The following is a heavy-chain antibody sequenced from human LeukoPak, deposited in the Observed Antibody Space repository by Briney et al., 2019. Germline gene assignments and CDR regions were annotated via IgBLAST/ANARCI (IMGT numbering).Heavy chain of an antibody. Sequence: SQTLSLTCTVSGGSISSGGYYWSWIRQHPGKGLEWIGYIYYSGSTYYNPSLKSRVTISVDTSKNQFSLKLSSVTAAGTAVYYCARERSLYGMDVWGQGTTVTVSS. CDR1: GGSISSGGYY. V-gene: IGHV4-31*03. CDR3: ARERSLYGMDV. CDR2: IYYSGST. J-gene: IGHJ6*02.